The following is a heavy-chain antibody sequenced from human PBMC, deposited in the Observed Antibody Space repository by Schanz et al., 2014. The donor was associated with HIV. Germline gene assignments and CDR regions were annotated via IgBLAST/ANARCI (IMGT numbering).Heavy chain of an antibody. J-gene: IGHJ4*02. CDR3: ARDSTMDYFDY. D-gene: IGHD6-13*01. V-gene: IGHV4-34*01. Sequence: QVQLQQWGAGLLKPSETLSLTCAVYGGSFSGYYWTWIRQPPGKGLEWIGRINHSGSTNYNPSLKSRVTISVDTSSDQFSLKLSSVTAADTAVYYCARDSTMDYFDYWGQGTQVTVSS. CDR1: GGSFSGYY. CDR2: INHSGST.